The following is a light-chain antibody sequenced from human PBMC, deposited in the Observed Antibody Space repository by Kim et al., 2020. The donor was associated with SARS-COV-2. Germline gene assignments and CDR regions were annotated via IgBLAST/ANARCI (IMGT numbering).Light chain of an antibody. Sequence: VSPGKRSTLSCRASQTIGSNLAWYQQKPGQAPRLVIYGAYNRATGIPARFSGSGSGTDFTLTISTLQSEDFAVYYCQQYKNWPLTFGGGTKVDIK. CDR2: GAY. V-gene: IGKV3D-15*01. CDR3: QQYKNWPLT. J-gene: IGKJ4*01. CDR1: QTIGSN.